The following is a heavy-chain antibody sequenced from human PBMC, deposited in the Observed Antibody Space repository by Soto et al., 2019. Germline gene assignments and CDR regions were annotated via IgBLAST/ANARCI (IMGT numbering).Heavy chain of an antibody. CDR1: GVTFSNSA. D-gene: IGHD6-19*01. Sequence: QGRLVESGGGVVQPGRSLRLSCAASGVTFSNSAMHWVRQAPGKGMEWIAGISFDGSNPHYADSVEGRFTISRDNSKSTLYLQMNSLRTDDTALYFCVTAVAAGGYWGQGTLVTVSS. V-gene: IGHV3-30-3*01. CDR2: ISFDGSNP. CDR3: VTAVAAGGY. J-gene: IGHJ4*02.